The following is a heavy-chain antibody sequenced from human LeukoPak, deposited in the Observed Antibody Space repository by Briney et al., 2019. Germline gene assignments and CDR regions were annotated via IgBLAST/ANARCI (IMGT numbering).Heavy chain of an antibody. CDR3: ARKYYGSGSYPDAFDI. CDR1: GGTFSSYA. V-gene: IGHV1-69*13. J-gene: IGHJ3*02. Sequence: SVKVSCKASGGTFSSYAISWVRQAPGQGLEWMGGIIPIFGTANYAQKFQGRATITADESTSTAYMELSSLRSEDTAVYYCARKYYGSGSYPDAFDIWGQGTMVTVSS. D-gene: IGHD3-10*01. CDR2: IIPIFGTA.